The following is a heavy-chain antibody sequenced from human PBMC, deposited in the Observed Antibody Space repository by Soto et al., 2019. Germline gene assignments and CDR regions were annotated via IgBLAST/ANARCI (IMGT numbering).Heavy chain of an antibody. V-gene: IGHV1-18*01. CDR3: TRSAISPYGGLIGPFDY. CDR2: ISAYADNT. J-gene: IGHJ4*02. CDR1: GYRFTSYG. D-gene: IGHD3-16*02. Sequence: ASVKVSCKASGYRFTSYGISWVRQAPGQGLEWLGWISAYADNTKYAQTFQGRLTMSRDTSANTAYMELSSLTSEDTALYYCTRSAISPYGGLIGPFDYWGQGTLVTVSS.